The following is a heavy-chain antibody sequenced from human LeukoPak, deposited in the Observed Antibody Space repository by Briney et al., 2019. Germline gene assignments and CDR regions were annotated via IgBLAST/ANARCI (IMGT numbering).Heavy chain of an antibody. CDR2: ISDSGGRT. CDR3: AKRGVVIRVILVGFHKEAYYFDS. D-gene: IGHD3-22*01. Sequence: HPGGFLRLSCAVSGIILSNYGMSWVRQAPGKGLEWVAGISDSGGRTNYADSVKGRFTISRDNPKNTLYLQMNSLRAEDTAVYFCAKRGVVIRVILVGFHKEAYYFDSWGQGALVTVSS. CDR1: GIILSNYG. J-gene: IGHJ4*02. V-gene: IGHV3-23*01.